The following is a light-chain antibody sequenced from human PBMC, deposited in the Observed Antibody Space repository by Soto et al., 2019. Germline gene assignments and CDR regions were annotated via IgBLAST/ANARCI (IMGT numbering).Light chain of an antibody. CDR1: SGYSNYK. J-gene: IGLJ2*01. V-gene: IGLV9-49*01. Sequence: QLVLTQPPSASASLGASVTLTGTLSSGYSNYKVDWYQQRPGKGPRFVMRVGTGGVVVSKGDGIPDRFSVLGSGLNRYLTIRNIQEEDESDYHCGADNGSGSSFVYVVFGGGTKLTVL. CDR3: GADNGSGSSFVYVV. CDR2: VGTGGVVV.